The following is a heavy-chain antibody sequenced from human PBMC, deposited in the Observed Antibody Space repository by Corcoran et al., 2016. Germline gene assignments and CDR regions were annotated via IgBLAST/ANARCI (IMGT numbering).Heavy chain of an antibody. CDR3: ARGPYCSSTSCRLDY. CDR2: IYHSGST. J-gene: IGHJ4*02. Sequence: QVQLQESGPGLVKPSETLSLTCTVSGYSISSGYYWGWIRQPPGKGLEWIGSIYHSGSTYYNPSLMSRVTISVDTSKNQLSLKLSSVTAADTAVYYCARGPYCSSTSCRLDYWGQGTLVTGSS. CDR1: GYSISSGYY. V-gene: IGHV4-38-2*02. D-gene: IGHD2-2*01.